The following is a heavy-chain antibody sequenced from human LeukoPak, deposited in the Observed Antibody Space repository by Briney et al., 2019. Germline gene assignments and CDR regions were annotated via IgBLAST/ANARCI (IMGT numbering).Heavy chain of an antibody. Sequence: SETLSLTCAVYGGSFSGYYWSWIRQPPGKGLEWIGEINHSGSTNYNPSLKSRVTISVDTSKNQFSLKLSSVTVADTAVYYCARVLPIVVVPAASLSRRPWEGWFDPWGQGTLVTVSS. CDR1: GGSFSGYY. CDR3: ARVLPIVVVPAASLSRRPWEGWFDP. CDR2: INHSGST. J-gene: IGHJ5*02. V-gene: IGHV4-34*01. D-gene: IGHD2-2*01.